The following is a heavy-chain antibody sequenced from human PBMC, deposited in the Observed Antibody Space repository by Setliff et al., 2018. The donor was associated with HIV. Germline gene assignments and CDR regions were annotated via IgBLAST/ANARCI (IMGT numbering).Heavy chain of an antibody. V-gene: IGHV4-59*08. CDR1: GGSIRTYY. CDR2: IFYSVNT. D-gene: IGHD2-15*01. Sequence: SETLSLTCTVSGGSIRTYYWSWIRQPPGKGLEWIGYIFYSVNTNYTPTPKVRVTISVDTSKNQFSLKLCSVTAADTAVYYCARLARGEYCRGRTCYPNWFDPWCPGTLVTVSS. J-gene: IGHJ5*02. CDR3: ARLARGEYCRGRTCYPNWFDP.